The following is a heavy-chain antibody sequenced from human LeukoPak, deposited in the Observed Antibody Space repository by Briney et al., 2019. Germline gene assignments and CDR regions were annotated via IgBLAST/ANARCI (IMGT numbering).Heavy chain of an antibody. CDR3: AKSLGATLDAFDI. CDR2: ISGSGGST. Sequence: GSLRLSCAASGFTFSSYAMGWVRQAPGKGLEWVSAISGSGGSTYYADSVKGRFTISRDNSKNTLYLQMNRLRAEDTAVYYCAKSLGATLDAFDIWGQGTMVTVSS. J-gene: IGHJ3*02. D-gene: IGHD1-26*01. V-gene: IGHV3-23*01. CDR1: GFTFSSYA.